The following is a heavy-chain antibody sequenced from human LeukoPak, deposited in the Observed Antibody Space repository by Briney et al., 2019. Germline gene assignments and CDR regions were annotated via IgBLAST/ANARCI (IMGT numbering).Heavy chain of an antibody. CDR3: ARITYSRFDY. CDR1: GGSISSSSYY. D-gene: IGHD2-15*01. V-gene: IGHV4-39*01. Sequence: PSETLSLTCTVSGGSISSSSYYWGWIRQPPGTRLEWIGSIYYSGSTYYNPSLKSRVTISVDTSKNQFSLKLSSVTAADTAVYYCARITYSRFDYWGQGTLVTVSS. J-gene: IGHJ4*02. CDR2: IYYSGST.